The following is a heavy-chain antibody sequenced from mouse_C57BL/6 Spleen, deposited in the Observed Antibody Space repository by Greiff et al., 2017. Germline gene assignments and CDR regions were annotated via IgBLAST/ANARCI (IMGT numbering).Heavy chain of an antibody. CDR3: ARYIGRYGFAY. CDR1: GFTFTDYY. V-gene: IGHV7-3*01. D-gene: IGHD1-1*02. J-gene: IGHJ3*01. Sequence: EVKVIESGGGLVQPGGSLSLSCAASGFTFTDYYMSWVRQPPGKALEWLGFIRNKANGYTTEYSASVKGRFTISRDNSQSILYLQMNALRAEDSATYYCARYIGRYGFAYWGQGTLVTVSA. CDR2: IRNKANGYTT.